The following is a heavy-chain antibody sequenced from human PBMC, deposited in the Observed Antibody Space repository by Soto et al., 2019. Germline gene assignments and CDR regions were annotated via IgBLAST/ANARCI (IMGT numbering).Heavy chain of an antibody. J-gene: IGHJ4*02. CDR3: ARAAYTSGYYYFDH. Sequence: QVQLVESGGGVVQPGESLRLSCASSGFTFSSHAMHWVRQAPGKGLEWVANIWFDGSNKNYADSVKGRFTISRDNSKNTLFLQVNSLRAEDTAIYYYARAAYTSGYYYFDHWGQGTPVTVSS. CDR2: IWFDGSNK. D-gene: IGHD6-19*01. CDR1: GFTFSSHA. V-gene: IGHV3-33*01.